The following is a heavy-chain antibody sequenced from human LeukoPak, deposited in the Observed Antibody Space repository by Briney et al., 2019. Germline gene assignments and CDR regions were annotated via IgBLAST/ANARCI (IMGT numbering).Heavy chain of an antibody. CDR3: ATRMGYFDY. CDR2: IRYDGSNK. D-gene: IGHD2-8*01. Sequence: GGSLRLSCAASGFTFSNYGMHWVRQAPGKGLEWVTFIRYDGSNKFYADSVKGRFTISRDNSKNTLYLQMNSLRGEDSAVYYCATRMGYFDYWGQGTLVTDSS. V-gene: IGHV3-30*02. CDR1: GFTFSNYG. J-gene: IGHJ4*02.